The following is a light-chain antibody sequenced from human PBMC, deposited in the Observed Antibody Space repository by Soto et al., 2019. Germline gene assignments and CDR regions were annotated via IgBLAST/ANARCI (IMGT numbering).Light chain of an antibody. V-gene: IGKV3-20*01. CDR2: GAS. CDR3: QQYGNSPLT. CDR1: QSVRSTY. J-gene: IGKJ1*01. Sequence: EIVLTQSPGTLYLSPGERATLSCRASQSVRSTYFAWYQKKPGQAPMLLLYGASSRATGIPDRFSGSGSGTDFTLSISRLEPEDFAVYYCQQYGNSPLTFGQGTRVEIK.